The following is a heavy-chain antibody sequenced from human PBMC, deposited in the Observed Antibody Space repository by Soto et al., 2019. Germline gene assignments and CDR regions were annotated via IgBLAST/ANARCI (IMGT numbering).Heavy chain of an antibody. CDR1: GGSISSYY. V-gene: IGHV4-59*12. CDR2: IYYSGST. CDR3: ARGRFYDFWSGYSTSYNWFDP. D-gene: IGHD3-3*01. Sequence: SETLSLTCTVSGGSISSYYWSWIRQPPGKGLEWIGYIYYSGSTNYNPSLKSRVTISVDTSKNQFSLKLSSVTAADTAVYYCARGRFYDFWSGYSTSYNWFDPWGQGTLVTVS. J-gene: IGHJ5*02.